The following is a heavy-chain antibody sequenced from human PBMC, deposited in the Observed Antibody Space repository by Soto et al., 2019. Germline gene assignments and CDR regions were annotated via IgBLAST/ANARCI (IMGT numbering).Heavy chain of an antibody. D-gene: IGHD3-3*01. CDR1: GGSISSGDSY. J-gene: IGHJ4*02. V-gene: IGHV4-30-4*01. CDR2: IYYNGST. Sequence: SETLSLTCTVSGGSISSGDSYWSWIRQPPGKGLEWIGYIYYNGSTSYNPSLKSRVAISVDTSKNQFSLKLSSVTAADTAVYYCARDNYDYDLYYFDYWGQGTLLTVSS. CDR3: ARDNYDYDLYYFDY.